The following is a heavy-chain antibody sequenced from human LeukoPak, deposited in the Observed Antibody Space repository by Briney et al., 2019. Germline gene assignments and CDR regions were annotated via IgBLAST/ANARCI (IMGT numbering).Heavy chain of an antibody. Sequence: GGSLRLSCAASGFTVSTNYMSWVRQAPGKGLEWVSVIYSGGSTYYSDSVKGRFTISRDNSKNTLYLQMNSLRAEDTAVYYCARDAGGYGMDVWGQGTTVTVSS. CDR2: IYSGGST. CDR3: ARDAGGYGMDV. D-gene: IGHD2-8*02. V-gene: IGHV3-66*01. J-gene: IGHJ6*02. CDR1: GFTVSTNY.